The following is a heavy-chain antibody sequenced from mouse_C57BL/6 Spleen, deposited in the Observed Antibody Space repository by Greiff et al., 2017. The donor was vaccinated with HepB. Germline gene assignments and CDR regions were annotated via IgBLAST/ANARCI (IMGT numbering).Heavy chain of an antibody. D-gene: IGHD1-1*01. CDR3: TPEGTYYGSIPWFAY. J-gene: IGHJ3*01. Sequence: VKLQESGAELVRPGASVTLSCKASGYTFTDYEMHWVKQTPVHGLEWIGAIDPETGGTAYNQKFKGKAILTADKSSSTAYMELLSLTSEDSAVYSCTPEGTYYGSIPWFAYWGQGTLVTVSA. V-gene: IGHV1-15*01. CDR2: IDPETGGT. CDR1: GYTFTDYE.